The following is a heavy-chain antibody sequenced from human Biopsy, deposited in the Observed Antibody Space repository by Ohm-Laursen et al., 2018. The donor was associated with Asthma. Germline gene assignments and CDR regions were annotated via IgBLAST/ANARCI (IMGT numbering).Heavy chain of an antibody. CDR3: ARAGPNGDICYYYYAMDV. D-gene: IGHD2-21*02. J-gene: IGHJ6*02. CDR2: ISPIFGSS. V-gene: IGHV1-69*06. Sequence: SSVKVSCKASGGTFSSYAISWVRQAPGQGLEWMGGISPIFGSSNYAQKFQGRVTITADISTSTVYMELSSLRSEDTAVYYCARAGPNGDICYYYYAMDVWGQGTTVTVSS. CDR1: GGTFSSYA.